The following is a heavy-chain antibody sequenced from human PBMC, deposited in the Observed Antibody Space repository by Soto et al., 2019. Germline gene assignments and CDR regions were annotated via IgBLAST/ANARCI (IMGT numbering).Heavy chain of an antibody. CDR2: ISSNSAYI. Sequence: GGSLRLSCAASGFTFRSFTMNWVRQAPGKGLEWVSTISSNSAYIYYTDAVRGRFTISRDNSKNTLYLQMNSLRAEDTAVYYCARARDYYDSSGSWDDAFDIWGQGTMVTVSS. J-gene: IGHJ3*02. V-gene: IGHV3-21*01. CDR3: ARARDYYDSSGSWDDAFDI. CDR1: GFTFRSFT. D-gene: IGHD3-22*01.